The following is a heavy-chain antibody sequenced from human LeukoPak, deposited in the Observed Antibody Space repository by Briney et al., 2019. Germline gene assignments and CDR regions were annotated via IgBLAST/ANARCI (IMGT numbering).Heavy chain of an antibody. CDR2: INPSGGST. V-gene: IGHV1-46*01. CDR3: AREMIVVVAATRWYFDL. Sequence: ASVKVSCKASGYTFTSYYIHWVRQAPGQGLEWMGIINPSGGSTSYAQKFQGRVTMTRDTSTSTVYMELSSLRSEDTAVYHCAREMIVVVAATRWYFDLWGRGTLVTVSS. D-gene: IGHD2-15*01. J-gene: IGHJ2*01. CDR1: GYTFTSYY.